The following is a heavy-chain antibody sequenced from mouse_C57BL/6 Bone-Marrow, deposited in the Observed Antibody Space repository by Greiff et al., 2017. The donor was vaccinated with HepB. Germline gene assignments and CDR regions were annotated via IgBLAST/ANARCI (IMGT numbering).Heavy chain of an antibody. D-gene: IGHD1-1*01. CDR1: GYSITSGYY. V-gene: IGHV3-6*01. CDR2: ISYDGSN. CDR3: AIYYYCSFDY. Sequence: EVQLQESGPGLVKPSQSLSLTCSVTGYSITSGYYWNWIRQFPGNKLEWMGYISYDGSNNYNPSLKNRISITRDTSKNQFFLKLNSVTTEDTATYYCAIYYYCSFDYWGQGTTLTVSS. J-gene: IGHJ2*01.